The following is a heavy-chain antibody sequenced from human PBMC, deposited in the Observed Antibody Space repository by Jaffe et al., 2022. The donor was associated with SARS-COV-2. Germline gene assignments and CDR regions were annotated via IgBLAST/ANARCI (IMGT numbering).Heavy chain of an antibody. CDR2: ISWNSGSI. J-gene: IGHJ4*02. CDR3: AKDIRGELGIFDY. CDR1: GFTFDDYA. V-gene: IGHV3-9*01. D-gene: IGHD1-26*01. Sequence: EVQLVESGGGLVQPGRSLRLSCAASGFTFDDYAMHWVRQAPGKGLEWVSGISWNSGSIGYADSVKGRFTISRDNAKNSLYLQMNSLRAEDTALYYCAKDIRGELGIFDYWGQGTLVTVSS.